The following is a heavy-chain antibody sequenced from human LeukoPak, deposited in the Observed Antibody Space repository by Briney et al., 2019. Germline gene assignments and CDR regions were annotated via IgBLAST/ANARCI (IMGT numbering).Heavy chain of an antibody. J-gene: IGHJ4*02. D-gene: IGHD3-10*01. CDR2: IYYSGST. CDR1: GGSISSYY. CDR3: AGEHYYGSGSYYNVLDY. V-gene: IGHV4-59*01. Sequence: SETLSLTCTVSGGSISSYYWSWIRQPPGKGLEGIGYIYYSGSTNYNPSLKSRVTISVDTSKNQFSLKLSSVTAADTAVYYCAGEHYYGSGSYYNVLDYWGQGTLVTVSS.